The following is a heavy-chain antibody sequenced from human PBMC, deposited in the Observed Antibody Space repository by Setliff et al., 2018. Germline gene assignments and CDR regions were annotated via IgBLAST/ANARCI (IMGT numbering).Heavy chain of an antibody. D-gene: IGHD1-26*01. J-gene: IGHJ5*02. Sequence: PGGSLRLSCAASGFTFSGYSMHWVRQAPGQGLVWVARISTDGSSITYADSVKGRFTISRDNARNTLYLQMNSLTAEDTAVYYCARVGSKPQLGWFDPWGQGTLVTVSS. CDR3: ARVGSKPQLGWFDP. CDR1: GFTFSGYS. V-gene: IGHV3-74*03. CDR2: ISTDGSSI.